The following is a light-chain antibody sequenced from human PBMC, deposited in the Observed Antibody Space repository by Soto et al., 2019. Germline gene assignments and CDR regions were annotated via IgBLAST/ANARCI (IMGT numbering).Light chain of an antibody. CDR1: QSVINY. V-gene: IGKV3-15*01. CDR2: GAS. Sequence: EIVLTQSPATLSLSPGDRATLSCRASQSVINYLAWYQQKPGQAPRLLIYGASTRATGIPARFSGSGSGTEFTLTISSLQPDDFATYYCQHYNSYSEAFGQGTKVDIK. J-gene: IGKJ1*01. CDR3: QHYNSYSEA.